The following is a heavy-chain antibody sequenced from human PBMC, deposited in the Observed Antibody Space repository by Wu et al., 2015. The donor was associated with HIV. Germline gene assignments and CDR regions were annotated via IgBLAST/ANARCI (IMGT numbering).Heavy chain of an antibody. CDR2: INPNTGGT. CDR3: ARDFYGGAKAFDH. Sequence: QVQLVQSGAEVKKPGASVKVSCKASGYTFTGYYLHWVRQAPGQGLEWMGRINPNTGGTNYAQNFQGSVSMTRDTSISTAYMELSSLTSDDTALYYCARDFYGGAKAFDHWGQGTLVTVSS. D-gene: IGHD3-16*01. J-gene: IGHJ4*02. CDR1: GYTFTGYY. V-gene: IGHV1-2*02.